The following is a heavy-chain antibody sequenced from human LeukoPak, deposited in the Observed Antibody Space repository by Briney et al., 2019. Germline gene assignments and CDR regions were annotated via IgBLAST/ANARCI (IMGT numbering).Heavy chain of an antibody. CDR1: GFTFSSYA. Sequence: PGGSLRLSCAASGFTFSSYAMSWVRQAPGKGLEWVSAISASGGYTYYADSVKGRFTISRDNSKKTLYVQMKSLRAEDTAVYYCAKDGDYYDSSGSRTRDFDSWAREPWSPSPQ. V-gene: IGHV3-23*01. CDR2: ISASGGYT. J-gene: IGHJ4*02. D-gene: IGHD3-22*01. CDR3: AKDGDYYDSSGSRTRDFDS.